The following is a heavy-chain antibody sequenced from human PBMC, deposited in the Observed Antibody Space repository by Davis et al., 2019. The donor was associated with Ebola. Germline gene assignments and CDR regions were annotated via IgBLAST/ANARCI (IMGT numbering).Heavy chain of an antibody. CDR2: INPSGGST. CDR3: TVGGIGGMGDY. CDR1: GYTFTSYY. J-gene: IGHJ4*02. D-gene: IGHD1-26*01. V-gene: IGHV1-46*01. Sequence: AASVKVSCKASGYTFTSYYMHWLRQAPGQGLEWMGIINPSGGSTSYAQKFEGRITMTEDTSTNTAYMELSSLRSDDTAVYYCTVGGIGGMGDYWGQGTLVTVSS.